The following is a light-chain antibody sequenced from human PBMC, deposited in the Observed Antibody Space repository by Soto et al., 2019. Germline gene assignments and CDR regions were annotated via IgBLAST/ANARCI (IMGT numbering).Light chain of an antibody. CDR1: QSISSTY. Sequence: EIVLTQSPGTLSLSPGERATLSCRASQSISSTYFAWYQQKPGQAPRLLIFATSSRAAGIPARFSGSGSGTDFTLTISRLEPEDFAVYYCQEYGSSPLYAFGQGTKLEIK. V-gene: IGKV3-20*01. J-gene: IGKJ2*01. CDR3: QEYGSSPLYA. CDR2: ATS.